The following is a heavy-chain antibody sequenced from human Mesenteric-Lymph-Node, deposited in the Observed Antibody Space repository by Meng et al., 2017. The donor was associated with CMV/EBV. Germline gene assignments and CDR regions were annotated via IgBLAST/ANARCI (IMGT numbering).Heavy chain of an antibody. D-gene: IGHD1-26*01. CDR3: ARDPRSSDTRPHYYYAMDV. J-gene: IGHJ6*02. CDR1: GFTFSSYS. CDR2: ISSGSRYI. Sequence: GGSLRLSCAASGFTFSSYSMNWVRQAPGKGLEWVSSISSGSRYINYADSVRGRFTISRDNARNTLHLQMSSLRAEDAAVYYCARDPRSSDTRPHYYYAMDVWGLGTTVTVSS. V-gene: IGHV3-21*01.